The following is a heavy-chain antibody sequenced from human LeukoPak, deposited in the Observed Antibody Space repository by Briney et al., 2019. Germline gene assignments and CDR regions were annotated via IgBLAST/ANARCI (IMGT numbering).Heavy chain of an antibody. Sequence: SETMCFACIVSGGSISSYYWSWIRQPPGKGLEWIGYIYYSGSTNYNPSLKSRVTISVDTSKNQFSLKLSSVTAADTAVYYCARHAQVPSYYYYYYMDVWGKVPNGTLSS. CDR3: ARHAQVPSYYYYYYMDV. V-gene: IGHV4-59*08. CDR1: GGSISSYY. CDR2: IYYSGST. D-gene: IGHD4/OR15-4a*01. J-gene: IGHJ6*03.